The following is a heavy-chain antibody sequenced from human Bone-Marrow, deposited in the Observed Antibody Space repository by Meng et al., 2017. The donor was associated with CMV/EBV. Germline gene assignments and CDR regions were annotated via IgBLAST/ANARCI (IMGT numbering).Heavy chain of an antibody. CDR2: INPNSGGT. D-gene: IGHD1-26*01. V-gene: IGHV1-2*02. Sequence: ASVKVSCKASGYVFTGYYMHWVRQAPGQGLEWMGWINPNSGGTNYAQKFQGRVTMTRDTSISTAYMELSRLRPDDTAVYYCAGTSGIYDTLGRYNWFDPWAQGTLVTVPS. CDR3: AGTSGIYDTLGRYNWFDP. J-gene: IGHJ5*02. CDR1: GYVFTGYY.